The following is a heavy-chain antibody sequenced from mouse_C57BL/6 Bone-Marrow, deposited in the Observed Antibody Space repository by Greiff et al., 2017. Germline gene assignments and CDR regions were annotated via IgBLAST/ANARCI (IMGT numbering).Heavy chain of an antibody. CDR1: GYTFTSYW. D-gene: IGHD1-1*01. CDR3: ARSRLLRD. V-gene: IGHV1-53*01. Sequence: VKLKQPGTELVKPGASVKLSCKASGYTFTSYWMHWVKQRPGQGLEWLGNINTSNGGTNYNEKFKSKPTLTVYNSTSSAYMQLSSLTSEDSEVYYCARSRLLRDWGQGTLVTVSA. CDR2: INTSNGGT. J-gene: IGHJ3*01.